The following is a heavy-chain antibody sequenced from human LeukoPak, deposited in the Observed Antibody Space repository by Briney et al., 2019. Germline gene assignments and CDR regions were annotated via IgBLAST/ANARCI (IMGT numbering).Heavy chain of an antibody. J-gene: IGHJ4*02. D-gene: IGHD3-9*01. CDR1: GYTFTGYY. Sequence: GASVKVSCKASGYTFTGYYMHWVRQAPGQGLEWMGWINPNSGGTNYAQKFQGRVTMTRDTSISTAYMELSRLRSDDTAVYYCAGIYDILTGEANFDYRGQGTLVTVSS. CDR3: AGIYDILTGEANFDY. V-gene: IGHV1-2*02. CDR2: INPNSGGT.